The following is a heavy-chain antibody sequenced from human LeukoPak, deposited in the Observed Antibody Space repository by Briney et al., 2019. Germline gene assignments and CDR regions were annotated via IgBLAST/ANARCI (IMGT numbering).Heavy chain of an antibody. Sequence: SGGSLRLSCAASRLTFSNYAMSWVRQAPGKGLEWVSAISDSGDRTYCADSVKGRFTISRDNSNNTLYLQMNSLRAEDTAVYYCAKDSRRVSGWYYFDYWGQGTLVTVSS. CDR1: RLTFSNYA. J-gene: IGHJ4*02. CDR3: AKDSRRVSGWYYFDY. D-gene: IGHD6-19*01. CDR2: ISDSGDRT. V-gene: IGHV3-23*01.